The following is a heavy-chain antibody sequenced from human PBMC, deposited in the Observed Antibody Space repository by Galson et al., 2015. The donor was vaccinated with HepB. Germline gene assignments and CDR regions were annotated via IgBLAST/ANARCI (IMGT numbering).Heavy chain of an antibody. CDR2: IYYSGST. J-gene: IGHJ4*02. Sequence: LTCTVFGGFIDSYYWTWIRQSPGKGLECIGYIYYSGSTNYNPSLKSRVTISLDTSKSQFSLKLTSLTAADTAVYYCARGFLHDFWSGPLDYWGRGLLVTVSS. CDR1: GGFIDSYY. V-gene: IGHV4-59*01. D-gene: IGHD3-3*01. CDR3: ARGFLHDFWSGPLDY.